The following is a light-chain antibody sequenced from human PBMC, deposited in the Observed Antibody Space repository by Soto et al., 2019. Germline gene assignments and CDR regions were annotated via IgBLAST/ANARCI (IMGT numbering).Light chain of an antibody. CDR1: SSDISYYNY. CDR3: SSYTTSTAFVV. Sequence: QSALTQPASVSGSPGQSITISCNGTSSDISYYNYVSWYQQHPGKAPKLMIYDVTNRPSGVSNRFSGSKSGNTASLTISGLQAEDEADYYCSSYTTSTAFVVFGGGTKVTVL. CDR2: DVT. J-gene: IGLJ2*01. V-gene: IGLV2-14*03.